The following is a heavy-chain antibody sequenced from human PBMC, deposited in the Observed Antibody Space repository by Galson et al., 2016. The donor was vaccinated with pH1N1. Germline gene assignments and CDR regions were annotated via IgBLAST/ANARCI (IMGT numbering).Heavy chain of an antibody. CDR3: AKAPTVTANGRTYFDY. J-gene: IGHJ4*02. Sequence: SLRLSCAASGFSFPVYYMAWIRQAPGKGLEWVASISSASTYTHYADSVRGRFTISRDDARNSLYLQMNSLRAEDTAVYYCAKAPTVTANGRTYFDYWGQGVRVIVSS. CDR1: GFSFPVYY. D-gene: IGHD4-11*01. V-gene: IGHV3-11*05. CDR2: ISSASTYT.